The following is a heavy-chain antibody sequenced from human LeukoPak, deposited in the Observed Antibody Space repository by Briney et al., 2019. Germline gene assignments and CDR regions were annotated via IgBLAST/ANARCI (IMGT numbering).Heavy chain of an antibody. V-gene: IGHV3-23*01. CDR1: GFTFSSYG. CDR3: AREHGDYYYYYMDV. Sequence: GGSLRLSCAASGFTFSSYGMSWVRQAPGKGLEWVSAISGSGGSTYYADSVKGRFTISRDNAKNSLYLQMNSLRAEDTAVYYCAREHGDYYYYYMDVWGKGTTVTISS. CDR2: ISGSGGST. J-gene: IGHJ6*03. D-gene: IGHD4-17*01.